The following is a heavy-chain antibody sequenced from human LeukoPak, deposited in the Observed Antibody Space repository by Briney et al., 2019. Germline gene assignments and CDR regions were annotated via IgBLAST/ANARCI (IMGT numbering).Heavy chain of an antibody. CDR1: GGSISSSYW. J-gene: IGHJ5*02. CDR3: AREVAGVSYYYGSGSYWFDP. V-gene: IGHV4-4*02. D-gene: IGHD3-10*01. CDR2: ICRSGST. Sequence: PSETLSLTCTVSGGSISSSYWWSWVRQPPGKGLEWIGEICRSGSTNYNPSLKSRVTISVDKSKNQFSLKLSSVTAADTAVYYCAREVAGVSYYYGSGSYWFDPWGQGTLVTVPS.